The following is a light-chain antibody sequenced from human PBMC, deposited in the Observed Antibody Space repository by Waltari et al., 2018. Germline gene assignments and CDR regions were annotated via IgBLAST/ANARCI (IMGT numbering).Light chain of an antibody. Sequence: EIVLTQSLATLSLSPGERATLSCRASQSVGSYLAWYQQKPGQAPRLLIYDASNRATGIPARFSGSGSGTDFSLSIGSLETEDFAVYYCQHRSNWPPYTFGPGTKLEIK. CDR3: QHRSNWPPYT. CDR2: DAS. J-gene: IGKJ2*01. V-gene: IGKV3-11*01. CDR1: QSVGSY.